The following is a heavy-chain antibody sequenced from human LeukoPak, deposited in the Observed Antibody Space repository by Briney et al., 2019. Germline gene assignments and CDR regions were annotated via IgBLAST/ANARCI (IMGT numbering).Heavy chain of an antibody. J-gene: IGHJ4*02. Sequence: GASGKVSCKASGYTFTGYYIHWVRQAPAQGREWMGRINPNSGGTNYAQNFQGRVTMTRYTSISTAYMGLSRLRSDDTAVYYCARPSGDYASDYWGQGTLVTVSS. V-gene: IGHV1-2*06. CDR2: INPNSGGT. CDR1: GYTFTGYY. D-gene: IGHD4-17*01. CDR3: ARPSGDYASDY.